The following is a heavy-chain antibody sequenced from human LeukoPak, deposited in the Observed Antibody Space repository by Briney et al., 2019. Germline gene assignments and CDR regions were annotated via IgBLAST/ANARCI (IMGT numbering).Heavy chain of an antibody. V-gene: IGHV3-30*02. CDR2: TRFDGSSE. Sequence: GGSLRLSCAASGFTFNSYGMHWVRQAPGKGLQWMAFTRFDGSSEHFADSVKGRFTISRDNSKNTLYLQLNSLRLEDTAFYFCAKDSIPKSSFWSGYLGDPDYWGQGTLVTVSS. CDR3: AKDSIPKSSFWSGYLGDPDY. J-gene: IGHJ4*02. CDR1: GFTFNSYG. D-gene: IGHD3-3*01.